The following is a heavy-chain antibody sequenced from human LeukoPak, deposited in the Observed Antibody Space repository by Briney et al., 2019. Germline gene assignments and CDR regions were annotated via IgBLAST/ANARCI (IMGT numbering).Heavy chain of an antibody. D-gene: IGHD2-2*01. J-gene: IGHJ5*02. V-gene: IGHV4-59*02. CDR3: ARGAGIVVVPAAPRGWFDP. CDR1: GGSVSSYY. CDR2: IYYSGST. Sequence: SETLSLTCTVSGGSVSSYYWSWIRQPPGKGLEWIGYIYYSGSTNYNPSLKSRVTISVDTSKNQFSLKLSSVTAADTAVYYCARGAGIVVVPAAPRGWFDPWGQGTLVTVSS.